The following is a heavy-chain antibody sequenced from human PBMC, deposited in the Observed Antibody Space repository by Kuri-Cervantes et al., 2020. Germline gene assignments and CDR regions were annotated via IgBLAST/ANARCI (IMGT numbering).Heavy chain of an antibody. CDR3: VRVGIPAAGRIWYDY. D-gene: IGHD6-13*01. Sequence: GGSLRLSCTVSGFTFSSYTMSWVRLAPGKGLEWVSSLGNSHDYIHYADSVKGRFTISRDNAQRSLYLEMNSLRAEDTAVYYCVRVGIPAAGRIWYDYWGQGTLVTVSS. CDR1: GFTFSSYT. V-gene: IGHV3-21*01. CDR2: LGNSHDYI. J-gene: IGHJ4*02.